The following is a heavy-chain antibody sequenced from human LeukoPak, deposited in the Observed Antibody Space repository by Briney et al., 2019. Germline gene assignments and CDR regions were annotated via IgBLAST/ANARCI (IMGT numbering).Heavy chain of an antibody. Sequence: GGSLRLSCAASGFTFSSYWMSWVRQAPGKGLEWVANIKQDGSEKYYVDSVKGRFTISRDNAKNSVYLQMNSLRAEDTAVYYCARAIVVVPAAIRKKGAFDIWGQGTMVTVSS. CDR2: IKQDGSEK. J-gene: IGHJ3*02. V-gene: IGHV3-7*01. CDR1: GFTFSSYW. CDR3: ARAIVVVPAAIRKKGAFDI. D-gene: IGHD2-2*01.